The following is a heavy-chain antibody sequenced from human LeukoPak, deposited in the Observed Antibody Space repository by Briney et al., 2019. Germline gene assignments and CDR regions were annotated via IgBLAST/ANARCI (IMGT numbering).Heavy chain of an antibody. V-gene: IGHV4-30-4*08. CDR2: IYYRGNS. CDR3: ARVEYDFPAGYYMDV. D-gene: IGHD3-3*01. CDR1: GGSISSSDYY. Sequence: SETPSLTCTVSGGSISSSDYYWPWIRQPPGKGLEWIGYIYYRGNSYYNPSLKSRVTISVDTSKNQFSLSLSSLIAADTAVYYCARVEYDFPAGYYMDVWGKGTTVTVSS. J-gene: IGHJ6*03.